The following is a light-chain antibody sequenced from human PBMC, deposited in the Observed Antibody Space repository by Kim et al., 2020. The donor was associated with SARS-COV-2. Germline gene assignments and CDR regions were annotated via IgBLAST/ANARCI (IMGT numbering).Light chain of an antibody. CDR1: KLGDKY. J-gene: IGLJ3*02. CDR2: PDS. CDR3: QAWDSSTFYV. Sequence: SYELTQPPSVSVSPGQTASITCSGDKLGDKYACWYQQKPGQSPVLVIYPDSKRPSGIPERFSGSNSGNTATLTISGTQAMDEADYYCQAWDSSTFYVFGGGTKLTVL. V-gene: IGLV3-1*01.